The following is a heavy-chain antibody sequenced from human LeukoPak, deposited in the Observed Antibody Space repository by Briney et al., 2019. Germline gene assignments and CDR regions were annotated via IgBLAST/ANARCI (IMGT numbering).Heavy chain of an antibody. CDR1: GFAFDEHG. CDR3: ARAPITSPFYFDY. D-gene: IGHD2-2*01. CDR2: INWSGGST. Sequence: GGSLRLSCTASGFAFDEHGMSWVRQGPGKGLEWVSGINWSGGSTGYADPLRGRFTISRDNAKNSLYLQMDSLRAEDTALYYCARAPITSPFYFDYWGQGTLVTVSS. V-gene: IGHV3-20*04. J-gene: IGHJ4*02.